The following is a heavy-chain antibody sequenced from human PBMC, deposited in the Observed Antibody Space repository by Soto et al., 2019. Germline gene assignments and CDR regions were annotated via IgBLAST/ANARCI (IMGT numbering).Heavy chain of an antibody. CDR2: ISGSGGTT. J-gene: IGHJ4*02. Sequence: EVQLLESGGGLVQPGGSLRLSCAASGFTFSRYAMSWVRQAPGKGLEWVSAISGSGGTTYYADSVKGRFTISRDNSKNTLYLQMSSLIAEDTAVYYCAKDLSRTSGWHFDRFDYWGQGTLVTVSS. CDR1: GFTFSRYA. D-gene: IGHD6-19*01. V-gene: IGHV3-23*01. CDR3: AKDLSRTSGWHFDRFDY.